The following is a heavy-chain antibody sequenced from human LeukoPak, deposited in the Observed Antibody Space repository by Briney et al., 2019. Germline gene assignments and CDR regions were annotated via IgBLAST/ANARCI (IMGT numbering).Heavy chain of an antibody. V-gene: IGHV4-39*01. J-gene: IGHJ4*02. Sequence: SETLSLTCTVSGGSISSSSYYWGWIRQPPGKGLEWIGSIYYSGSTYHNPSLKSRVTISVDTSKNQFSLKLSSVTAADTAVYYCASFYDSSGCPDGYWGQGTLVTVSS. CDR3: ASFYDSSGCPDGY. CDR2: IYYSGST. D-gene: IGHD3-22*01. CDR1: GGSISSSSYY.